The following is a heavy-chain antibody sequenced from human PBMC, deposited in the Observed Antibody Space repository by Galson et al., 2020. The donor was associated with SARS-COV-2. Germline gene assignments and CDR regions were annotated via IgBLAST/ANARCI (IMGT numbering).Heavy chain of an antibody. Sequence: ASVKVSCKASGYSFSNFGISWVRQAPGQGLEWMGWISAYKGNTNHPQKLQGRLTMTTDTATSTAYMELRSLRSDDTAVYYCARDVPVSAASLGDYWGQGTLVTVSS. CDR2: ISAYKGNT. J-gene: IGHJ4*02. CDR3: ARDVPVSAASLGDY. CDR1: GYSFSNFG. D-gene: IGHD2-2*01. V-gene: IGHV1-18*01.